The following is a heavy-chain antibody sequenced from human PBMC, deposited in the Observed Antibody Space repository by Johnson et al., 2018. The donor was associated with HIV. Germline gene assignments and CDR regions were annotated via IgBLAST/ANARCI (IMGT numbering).Heavy chain of an antibody. J-gene: IGHJ3*02. V-gene: IGHV3-20*04. CDR1: GFTFDDYG. CDR2: INWNGGST. Sequence: VQLVESGGGVVRPGGSLRLSCAVSGFTFDDYGMSWVRQAPGKGLEWVSVINWNGGSTGYADSVKGRFTISRDNAKNSLYLQMNSLRAEDTALYYCARPRRLFEGHDAFDIWGQGTMVTVSS. CDR3: ARPRRLFEGHDAFDI. D-gene: IGHD2-21*01.